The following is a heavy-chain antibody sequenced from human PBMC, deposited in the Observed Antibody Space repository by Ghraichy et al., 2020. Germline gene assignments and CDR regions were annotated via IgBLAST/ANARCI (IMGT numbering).Heavy chain of an antibody. V-gene: IGHV3-23*01. J-gene: IGHJ4*02. CDR1: GFTFSHYA. CDR3: AKRNGRVVGFSLDFDY. D-gene: IGHD1-26*01. Sequence: GESLNISCAASGFTFSHYAMNWVRQAPGKGLEWVSSIDETGFDTYYADSLRGRFTISRDNFNSMLYLQMNSLRAEDTAVYYCAKRNGRVVGFSLDFDYWGRGTLVTVST. CDR2: IDETGFDT.